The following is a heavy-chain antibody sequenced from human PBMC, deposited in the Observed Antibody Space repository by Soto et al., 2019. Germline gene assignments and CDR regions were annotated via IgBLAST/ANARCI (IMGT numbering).Heavy chain of an antibody. CDR1: GGSFSGYY. CDR2: INHSGST. Sequence: QVQLQQWGAGLLKPSETLSLTCAVYGGSFSGYYWSWIRQPPGKGLEWIGEINHSGSTNYNPSLKSRVTISVDTSKNQFSLKLSSVTAADTAVYYCARGVRVLWWFDPWGQGTLVTVSS. CDR3: ARGVRVLWWFDP. D-gene: IGHD3-10*01. V-gene: IGHV4-34*01. J-gene: IGHJ5*02.